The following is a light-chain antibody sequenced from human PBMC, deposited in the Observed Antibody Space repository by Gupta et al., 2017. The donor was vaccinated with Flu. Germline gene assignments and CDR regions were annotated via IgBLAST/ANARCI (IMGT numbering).Light chain of an antibody. CDR3: AACDDSWSGVV. CDR2: RNN. J-gene: IGLJ2*01. CDR1: SSNIGSNY. Sequence: QSVLTQPPSASGTPGQRVTISCSGSSSNIGSNYVYWYQQLPGTAPKLLIYRNNQRPSGVPDRFSGSKSGTSASLAISGLRSEDEADYYCAACDDSWSGVVFGGGTKLTVL. V-gene: IGLV1-47*01.